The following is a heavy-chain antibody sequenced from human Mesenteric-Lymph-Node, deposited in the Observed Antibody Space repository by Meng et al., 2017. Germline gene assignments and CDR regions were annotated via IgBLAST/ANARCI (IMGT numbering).Heavy chain of an antibody. CDR1: GFTFSSYG. CDR2: ISGSGAST. V-gene: IGHV3-23*01. CDR3: ANSRYTSGWHLVDY. J-gene: IGHJ4*02. D-gene: IGHD6-19*01. Sequence: GGSLRLSCAASGFTFSSYGMSWVRQAPGKGLEWVSAISGSGASTYYADSVKGRFTMSRDNSKNTVNLQMNSLRAEDTAVYYCANSRYTSGWHLVDYWGQGTLVTVSS.